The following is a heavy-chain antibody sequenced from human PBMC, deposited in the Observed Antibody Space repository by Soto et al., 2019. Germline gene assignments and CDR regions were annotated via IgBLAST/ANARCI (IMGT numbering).Heavy chain of an antibody. V-gene: IGHV4-61*01. CDR3: ARDYGGNSGLDY. CDR1: RGSVSIDIYY. D-gene: IGHD4-17*01. J-gene: IGHJ4*02. Sequence: QVQLQESGPGLVKPSETLSLTCTVSRGSVSIDIYYWSWIRQSPGKGLEWIGYINYSGSTNYNPSLKNRVTISVDTSKNQSSLMLSSVSAADTAVYYCARDYGGNSGLDYWGQGTLVTVSS. CDR2: INYSGST.